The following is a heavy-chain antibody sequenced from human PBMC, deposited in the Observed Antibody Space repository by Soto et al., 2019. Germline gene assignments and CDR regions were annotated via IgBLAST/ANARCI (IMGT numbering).Heavy chain of an antibody. CDR1: GGSISSSCYY. CDR2: IYYSGST. CDR3: ARHGAVRTGYYYYGMDV. J-gene: IGHJ6*02. D-gene: IGHD4-17*01. V-gene: IGHV4-39*01. Sequence: PSETLSLTCTVSGGSISSSCYYWGWIRQPPGKGLEWIGSIYYSGSTYYNPSLKSRVTISVDTSKNQFSLKLSSVTAADTAVYYCARHGAVRTGYYYYGMDVWGQGTTVTVSS.